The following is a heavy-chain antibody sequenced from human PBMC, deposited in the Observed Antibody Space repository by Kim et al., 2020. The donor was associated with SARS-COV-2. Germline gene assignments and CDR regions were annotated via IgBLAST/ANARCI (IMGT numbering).Heavy chain of an antibody. Sequence: GGSLRLSCVASGFTFSSSNMNWVRQAPGKGLEWVSHISTTSITYYADSVKGRFTISRDNARNSVYLQMYSLRDEDTAVYYCARDWQWQRDYWGQGALVTVCS. J-gene: IGHJ4*02. D-gene: IGHD6-19*01. CDR1: GFTFSSSN. CDR2: ISTTSIT. CDR3: ARDWQWQRDY. V-gene: IGHV3-48*02.